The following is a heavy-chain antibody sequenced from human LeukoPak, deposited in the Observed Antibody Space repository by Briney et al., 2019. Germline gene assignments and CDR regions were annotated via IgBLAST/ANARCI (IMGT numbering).Heavy chain of an antibody. CDR3: ARGTDVGATSGGANTLDY. Sequence: SQTLSLTCSVSGGSINSGGYYWSWIRQPPGKGLEWLGYIYYSGSTYYNPSLKSRVTISVDTSKNQFSLKLSSVTAADTAVYYCARGTDVGATSGGANTLDYWGQGTLVTVSS. CDR2: IYYSGST. J-gene: IGHJ4*02. D-gene: IGHD1-26*01. CDR1: GGSINSGGYY. V-gene: IGHV4-30-4*01.